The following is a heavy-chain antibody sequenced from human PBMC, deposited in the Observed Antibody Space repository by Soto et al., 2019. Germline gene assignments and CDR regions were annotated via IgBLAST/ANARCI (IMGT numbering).Heavy chain of an antibody. V-gene: IGHV3-74*01. Sequence: EVQLVESGGGLVQPGGSLRLSFAASGFTFNTYWMHWVRQAPGKGLVLVSRLKSDGSYTHYADSVKGRFTISRDNAKNTLLLQMNSLGAEDTAVYYCATGGSGYFTYWGQGTLVTVSS. J-gene: IGHJ4*02. CDR1: GFTFNTYW. D-gene: IGHD3-22*01. CDR2: LKSDGSYT. CDR3: ATGGSGYFTY.